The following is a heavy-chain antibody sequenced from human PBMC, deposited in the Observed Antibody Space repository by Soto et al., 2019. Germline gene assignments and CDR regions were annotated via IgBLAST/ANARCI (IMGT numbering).Heavy chain of an antibody. J-gene: IGHJ5*02. CDR2: MKPSTGDS. Sequence: ASVKVSCKASGYTFITNDINWVRQASGQGLEWMGWMKPSTGDSGSDPDFQGRITMTRNTATSTAYMELSSLKFEDTAVYYRARGGPAAGFDLWGQGSLVTVSS. CDR3: ARGGPAAGFDL. D-gene: IGHD6-13*01. CDR1: GYTFITND. V-gene: IGHV1-8*01.